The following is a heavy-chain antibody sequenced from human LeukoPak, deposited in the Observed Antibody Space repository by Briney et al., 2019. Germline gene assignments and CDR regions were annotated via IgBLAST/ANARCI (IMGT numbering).Heavy chain of an antibody. Sequence: GGSLRLSCAASGFTFSSYSMNWVRQAPGKGLEWVSYISSSSSTIYYADSVKGRFTISRDNAKNSLDLQMNRLRAEDTAVYYCARGHIGMDVWGKGTTVTVSS. CDR3: ARGHIGMDV. J-gene: IGHJ6*04. D-gene: IGHD5-12*01. CDR1: GFTFSSYS. CDR2: ISSSSSTI. V-gene: IGHV3-48*04.